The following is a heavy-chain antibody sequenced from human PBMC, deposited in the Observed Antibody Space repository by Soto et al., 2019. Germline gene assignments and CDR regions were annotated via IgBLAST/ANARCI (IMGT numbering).Heavy chain of an antibody. CDR1: GFTFSSYD. D-gene: IGHD6-19*01. V-gene: IGHV3-13*01. J-gene: IGHJ4*02. CDR3: AREGKYSSGWYDAHPFDY. Sequence: EVQLVESGGGLVQPGGSLRLSCAASGFTFSSYDMHWVRQATGKGLEWVSAIGTAGDTYYPGSVKGRFTISRENAKNSLYLHMNSLRAEDTAVYYCAREGKYSSGWYDAHPFDYWGQGTLVTVSS. CDR2: IGTAGDT.